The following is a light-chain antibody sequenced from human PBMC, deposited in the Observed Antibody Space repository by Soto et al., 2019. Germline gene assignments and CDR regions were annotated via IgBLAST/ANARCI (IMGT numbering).Light chain of an antibody. CDR2: AAS. CDR1: QNIATY. CDR3: QQSYSMPYT. V-gene: IGKV1-39*01. Sequence: DVQMTQSPSSLSASVGDRVTITCRTSQNIATYLNWYQLKPGRAPNLLIYAASSLQSGVPSRFSGSESGTDFTLTISSLQPEDFATYYCQQSYSMPYTFGQGTRLEIK. J-gene: IGKJ2*01.